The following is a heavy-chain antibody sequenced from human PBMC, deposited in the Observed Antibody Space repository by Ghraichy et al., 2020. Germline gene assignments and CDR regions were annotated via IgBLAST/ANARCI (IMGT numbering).Heavy chain of an antibody. D-gene: IGHD2-15*01. Sequence: ASVKVSCKASGYTFTSYGISWVRQAPGQGLEWMGWISAYNGNTNYAQKLQGRVTMTTDTSTSTAYMELRSLRSDDTAVYYCARTPVCSGGSCYPSKLNGMDVRGQGTTVTVSS. J-gene: IGHJ6*02. V-gene: IGHV1-18*01. CDR2: ISAYNGNT. CDR3: ARTPVCSGGSCYPSKLNGMDV. CDR1: GYTFTSYG.